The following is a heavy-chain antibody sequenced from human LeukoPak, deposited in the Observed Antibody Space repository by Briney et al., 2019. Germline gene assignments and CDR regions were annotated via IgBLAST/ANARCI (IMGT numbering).Heavy chain of an antibody. V-gene: IGHV3-23*01. CDR1: GFTFSSYG. CDR3: AKEALYSSIDY. CDR2: ISGSGGST. D-gene: IGHD2-2*01. Sequence: GGSLRLSCAASGFTFSSYGMHWVRQAPGKGLEWVSAISGSGGSTYYVDSVQGRFTISRDNSKNTLYLQMNSLRAEDTAVYYCAKEALYSSIDYWGQGTLVTVSS. J-gene: IGHJ4*02.